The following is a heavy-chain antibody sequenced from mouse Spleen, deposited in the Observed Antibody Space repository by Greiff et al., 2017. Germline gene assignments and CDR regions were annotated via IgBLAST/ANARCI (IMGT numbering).Heavy chain of an antibody. Sequence: EVQLQESGPELVKPGASVKISCKASGYTFTDYNMHWVKQSHGKSLEWIGYIYPYNGGTGYNQKFKSKATLTVDNSSSTAYMELRSLTSEDSAVYYCARGGYSYYSYDDYYAMDYWGQGTSVTVSS. CDR1: GYTFTDYN. V-gene: IGHV1S29*02. CDR2: IYPYNGGT. CDR3: ARGGYSYYSYDDYYAMDY. D-gene: IGHD2-12*01. J-gene: IGHJ4*01.